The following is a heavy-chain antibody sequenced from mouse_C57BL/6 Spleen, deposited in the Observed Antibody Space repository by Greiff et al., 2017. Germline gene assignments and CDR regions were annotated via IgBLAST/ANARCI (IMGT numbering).Heavy chain of an antibody. V-gene: IGHV1-59*01. Sequence: QVQLQQPGAELVRPGTSVKLSCKASGYTFTSYWMHWVKQRPGQGLEWIGVIDPSDSYTNYNQKFKGKATLTVDTSSSTAYMQLSSLTSEDSAVYYCAREALRSNSAWFAYWGQGTLVTVSA. D-gene: IGHD2-5*01. CDR1: GYTFTSYW. CDR2: IDPSDSYT. CDR3: AREALRSNSAWFAY. J-gene: IGHJ3*01.